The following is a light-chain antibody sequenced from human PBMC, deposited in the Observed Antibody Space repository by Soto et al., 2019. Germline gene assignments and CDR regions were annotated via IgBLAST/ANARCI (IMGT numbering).Light chain of an antibody. V-gene: IGLV2-14*01. Sequence: QSALTQPASVSGSPGQSITISCTGTSSDVGAYTSVSWYQQHPGKAPKLMIYEVSNRPSGVSNRFSGSKSGNTASLTISGLQAEDEAHYYRSSYTSDNRSYVFGTGTKLTVL. CDR1: SSDVGAYTS. CDR2: EVS. CDR3: SSYTSDNRSYV. J-gene: IGLJ1*01.